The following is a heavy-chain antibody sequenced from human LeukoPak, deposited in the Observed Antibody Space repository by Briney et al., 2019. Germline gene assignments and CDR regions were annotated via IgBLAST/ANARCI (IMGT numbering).Heavy chain of an antibody. CDR1: GHIFTVDS. CDR3: ATAQRCSGGTCYAWTDAFHV. D-gene: IGHD2-15*01. J-gene: IGHJ3*01. V-gene: IGHV1-2*02. Sequence: ASVKVSCTASGHIFTVDSIHWVRQAPGQGLKWLGWVHLNGGGTYRAQKFEGRVTMTKGSSISTASMELSGLTSDDTAVYYCATAQRCSGGTCYAWTDAFHVWGQGTMVIVSS. CDR2: VHLNGGGT.